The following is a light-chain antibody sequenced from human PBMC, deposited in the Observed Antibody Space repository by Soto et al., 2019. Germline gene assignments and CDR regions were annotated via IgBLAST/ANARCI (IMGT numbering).Light chain of an antibody. CDR1: SSDVGGYDY. Sequence: QSVLTQPASVSGSPGQSITISCTGTSSDVGGYDYVSWYQQYPGKAPKVLIYGVSNRPSGVSNRFSGSKSGNTASLTFSGLQAEDEADYYCSSHTSSGSLVFGTGTKVTAL. J-gene: IGLJ1*01. V-gene: IGLV2-14*01. CDR2: GVS. CDR3: SSHTSSGSLV.